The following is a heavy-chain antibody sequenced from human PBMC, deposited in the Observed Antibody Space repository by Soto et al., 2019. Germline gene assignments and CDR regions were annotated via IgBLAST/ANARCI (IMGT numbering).Heavy chain of an antibody. Sequence: SETLSLTWAVSGGSSRNGCYSWSWLRQPPGKGLEWIGYIYHSGSTYYNPSLKSRVTISVDRSKNTLYLQMNSLRAEDTAIYYCVKDYSESPYSALDVWGQGTTVTVSS. CDR2: IYHSGST. CDR3: VKDYSESPYSALDV. J-gene: IGHJ6*02. V-gene: IGHV4-30-2*01. CDR1: GGSSRNGCYS. D-gene: IGHD2-15*01.